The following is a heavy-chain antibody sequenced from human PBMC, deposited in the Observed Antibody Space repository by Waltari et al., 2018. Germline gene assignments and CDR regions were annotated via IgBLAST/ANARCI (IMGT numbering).Heavy chain of an antibody. CDR2: INPSGGST. J-gene: IGHJ4*02. CDR1: GYTFTSYY. V-gene: IGHV1-46*01. CDR3: ARPAPQWLASGTYFDY. D-gene: IGHD6-19*01. Sequence: QVQLVQSGAEVKKPGASVKVSCKASGYTFTSYYMHWVRQAPGQGLEWMGIINPSGGSTSYAQKFQGRVTMTRDTSTSTVYMELSSLRSEDTAVYYCARPAPQWLASGTYFDYWGQGTLVTVSS.